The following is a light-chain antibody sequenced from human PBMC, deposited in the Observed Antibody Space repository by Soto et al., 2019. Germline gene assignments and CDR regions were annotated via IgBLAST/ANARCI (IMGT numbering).Light chain of an antibody. CDR2: GGS. Sequence: DIQMTQSPSSLSASVGDRVTITCQASRDIGKSVNWYQQKPGKAPKLLINGGSNSEAGVPSRFSGSGSGTDFTFTMSSLQPEDIATYYCQQYDNLPLTFGGGTKVEIK. V-gene: IGKV1-33*01. CDR3: QQYDNLPLT. CDR1: RDIGKS. J-gene: IGKJ4*01.